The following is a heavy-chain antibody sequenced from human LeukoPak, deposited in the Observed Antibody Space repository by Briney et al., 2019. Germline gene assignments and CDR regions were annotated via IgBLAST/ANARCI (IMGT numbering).Heavy chain of an antibody. CDR1: GGSISSSSYY. V-gene: IGHV4-39*07. CDR2: IYYSGST. CDR3: ASAIGGHYYYYMDV. Sequence: SETLSLTCTVSGGSISSSSYYWGWIRQPPGKGLEWIGSIYYSGSTYYNPSLKSRVTISVDTSKNQFSLKLSSVTAADTAVYYCASAIGGHYYYYMDVWGKGTTVTVSS. J-gene: IGHJ6*03. D-gene: IGHD4-23*01.